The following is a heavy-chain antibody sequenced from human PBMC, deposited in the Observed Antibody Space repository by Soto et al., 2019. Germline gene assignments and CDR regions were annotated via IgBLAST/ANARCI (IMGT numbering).Heavy chain of an antibody. CDR3: AREPGYSYGYN. D-gene: IGHD5-18*01. J-gene: IGHJ4*02. V-gene: IGHV1-3*01. CDR1: GYTFTSYA. CDR2: INAGNGNT. Sequence: QVQLVQSGAEVKKPGASVKVSCKASGYTFTSYAMHWVRQAPGQRLEWMGWINAGNGNTKYSQKFQGRVTITRDTSASTAYMELSSLRSEDTAVYYGAREPGYSYGYNWGQGTLVTVSS.